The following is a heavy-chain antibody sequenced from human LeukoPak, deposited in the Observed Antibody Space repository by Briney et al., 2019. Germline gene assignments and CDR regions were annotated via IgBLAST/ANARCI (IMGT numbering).Heavy chain of an antibody. D-gene: IGHD3-10*01. J-gene: IGHJ4*02. Sequence: SETLSLTCTVSGGSISSGGYYWSWIRQHPGKGLEWIGYIYYSGSTYYNPSLKSRVTISVDTSKNQFSLKLSSVTAADTAVYYCARGGMVRGVIVPFDYWGQGTLVTVSS. CDR2: IYYSGST. CDR1: GGSISSGGYY. V-gene: IGHV4-31*03. CDR3: ARGGMVRGVIVPFDY.